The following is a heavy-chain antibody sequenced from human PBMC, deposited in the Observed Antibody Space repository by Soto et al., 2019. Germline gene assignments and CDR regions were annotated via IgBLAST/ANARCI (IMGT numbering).Heavy chain of an antibody. CDR1: GFTFSRYG. D-gene: IGHD1-26*01. CDR2: IWYDGKKN. Sequence: QAHLVESGGGVVQPGRSLRLSCSASGFTFSRYGMHWVRQAPGQGLEWVAVIWYDGKKNFYTDSVKGRFTISRDNSRDTLFLQMNSLRVEDTATYYCARSGATGLFYLDSWGQGTLVTVSS. CDR3: ARSGATGLFYLDS. V-gene: IGHV3-33*01. J-gene: IGHJ4*02.